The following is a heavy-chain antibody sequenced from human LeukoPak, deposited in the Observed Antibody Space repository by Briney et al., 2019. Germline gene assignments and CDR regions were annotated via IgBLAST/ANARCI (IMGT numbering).Heavy chain of an antibody. J-gene: IGHJ4*02. CDR1: GGSISSSSFY. V-gene: IGHV4-39*01. D-gene: IGHD6-19*01. CDR2: ISFGGST. Sequence: SETLSLTCTVSGGSISSSSFYWGWIRQPPGKGREWIGTISFGGSTYYNPSLKSRVTISVDTSKNQFSLKLSSVTAADTAVYYCARLSTSGWLDYWGQGTLVTVSS. CDR3: ARLSTSGWLDY.